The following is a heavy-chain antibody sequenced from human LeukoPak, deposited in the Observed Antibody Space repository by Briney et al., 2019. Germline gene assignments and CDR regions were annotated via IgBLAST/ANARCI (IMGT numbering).Heavy chain of an antibody. CDR3: ARDRSSSGLDWFDP. J-gene: IGHJ5*02. D-gene: IGHD6-6*01. Sequence: GGSLRLSCAASGFTFSSYWMHWVRHAPGKGLVWVSRINTDGSSTSYADSVKGRFTISRDNAKNTLYLQMNSLRAEDTAVYYCARDRSSSGLDWFDPWGQGTLVTVSS. CDR2: INTDGSST. V-gene: IGHV3-74*01. CDR1: GFTFSSYW.